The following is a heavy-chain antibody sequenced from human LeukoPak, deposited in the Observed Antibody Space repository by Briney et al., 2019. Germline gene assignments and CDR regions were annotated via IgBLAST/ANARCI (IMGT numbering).Heavy chain of an antibody. V-gene: IGHV1-2*02. Sequence: ASVKVSCKASGYTFTGYYMHWVQQAPGQGLEWMGWINPNSGGTNYAQKFQGRVTMTRDTSISTAYMELSRLRSDDTAVYYCAREGEGYSSSSCDYWGQGTLVTVSS. CDR3: AREGEGYSSSSCDY. CDR1: GYTFTGYY. J-gene: IGHJ4*02. CDR2: INPNSGGT. D-gene: IGHD6-6*01.